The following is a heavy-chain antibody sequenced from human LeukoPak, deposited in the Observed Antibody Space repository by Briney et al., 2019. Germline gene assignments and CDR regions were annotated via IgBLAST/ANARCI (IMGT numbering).Heavy chain of an antibody. CDR1: GFTFSSYA. V-gene: IGHV3-23*01. CDR2: ISGSGGST. D-gene: IGHD1-26*01. Sequence: PGGSLRLSCAASGFTFSSYAMSWVRQAPGKGLEWVSAISGSGGSTYYADSVKGRFTISRENSKNTLYLQMNSLRAEDTAVYYCAASAWELRPFYMDVWGKGTTVTVSS. J-gene: IGHJ6*03. CDR3: AASAWELRPFYMDV.